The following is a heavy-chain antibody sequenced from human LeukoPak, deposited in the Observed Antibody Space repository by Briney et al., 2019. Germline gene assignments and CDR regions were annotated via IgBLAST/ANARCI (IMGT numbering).Heavy chain of an antibody. CDR1: GGSISSYY. J-gene: IGHJ6*03. Sequence: SETLSLTCTVSGGSISSYYWSWIRQPPGKGLEWSGYIYYSGSTNYNPSLKSRVTISVDTSKNQFSLKLSSVTAADTAVYYCARAKGGKNYYYYYYMDVWGKGTTVTVSS. V-gene: IGHV4-59*01. CDR2: IYYSGST. D-gene: IGHD4-23*01. CDR3: ARAKGGKNYYYYYYMDV.